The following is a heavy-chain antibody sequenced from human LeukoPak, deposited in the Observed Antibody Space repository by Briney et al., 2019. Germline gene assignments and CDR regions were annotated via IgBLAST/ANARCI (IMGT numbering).Heavy chain of an antibody. CDR2: ISSSSSTI. CDR1: GFTFSSYS. V-gene: IGHV3-48*01. Sequence: GGSLRLSCAASGFTFSSYSMNWARQAPGKGLEWVSYISSSSSTIYYADSVKGRFTISRDNAKNSLYLQMNSLRAEDTAVYYCARDYDFWSGYNHNWFDPWGQGTLVTVSS. CDR3: ARDYDFWSGYNHNWFDP. D-gene: IGHD3-3*01. J-gene: IGHJ5*02.